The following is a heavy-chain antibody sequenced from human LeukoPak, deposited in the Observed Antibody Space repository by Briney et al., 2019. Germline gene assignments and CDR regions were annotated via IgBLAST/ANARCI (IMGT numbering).Heavy chain of an antibody. Sequence: ASVKVSCKGSGYTFTSYYVHWVRQAPGQVLKWMGIINPSGGSTSYAQKFQGRVTMTRDTSTSTVYMELSSLRSEDTAVYYCARDGDQYCGGDCYPLGWRQGTLVTVSS. D-gene: IGHD2-21*02. V-gene: IGHV1-46*01. CDR2: INPSGGST. J-gene: IGHJ4*02. CDR3: ARDGDQYCGGDCYPLG. CDR1: GYTFTSYY.